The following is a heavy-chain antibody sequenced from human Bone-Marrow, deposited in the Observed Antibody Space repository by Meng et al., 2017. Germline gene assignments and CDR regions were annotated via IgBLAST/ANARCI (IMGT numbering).Heavy chain of an antibody. D-gene: IGHD3-10*01. Sequence: GGSLRLSCAASGFTFSSYGMHWVRQAPGKGLEWVAVIWYDGSNKYYADSVKGRFTISRDNSKNTLYLQMNSLRAEDMALYYCAKAPYGSGSYAYFDCWGQGTLVTVSS. V-gene: IGHV3-33*06. J-gene: IGHJ4*02. CDR2: IWYDGSNK. CDR1: GFTFSSYG. CDR3: AKAPYGSGSYAYFDC.